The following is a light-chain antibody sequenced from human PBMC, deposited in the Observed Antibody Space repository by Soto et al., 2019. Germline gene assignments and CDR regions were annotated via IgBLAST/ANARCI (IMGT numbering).Light chain of an antibody. CDR1: SSNIGSNA. J-gene: IGLJ2*01. CDR2: TYD. CDR3: AAWDDSLNGVV. V-gene: IGLV1-44*01. Sequence: QSVLTQTPSASGTPGQRVTISCSGSSSNIGSNAVNWYQQLPGTAPKLLIYTYDRRPSGVPDRFSGSKSGTSASLAISELQSEDEADYYCAAWDDSLNGVVFGGVTKLTVL.